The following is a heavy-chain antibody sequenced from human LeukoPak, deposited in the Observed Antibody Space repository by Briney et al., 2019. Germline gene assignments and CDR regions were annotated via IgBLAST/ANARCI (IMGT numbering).Heavy chain of an antibody. CDR3: AREPDLYSSSSSDY. D-gene: IGHD6-6*01. CDR1: GGTFSSYA. CDR2: IIPIFGTA. Sequence: SVKVSCKASGGTFSSYAISWVRQAPGQGLEWMGGIIPIFGTANYAQKFQGRVTITADESTSTAYMELSSLRSEDTAVYYCAREPDLYSSSSSDYWGQGTLVTVSS. J-gene: IGHJ4*02. V-gene: IGHV1-69*13.